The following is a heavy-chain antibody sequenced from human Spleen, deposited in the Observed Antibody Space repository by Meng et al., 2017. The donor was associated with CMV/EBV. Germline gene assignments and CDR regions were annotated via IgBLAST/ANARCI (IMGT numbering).Heavy chain of an antibody. CDR2: IYYSGST. D-gene: IGHD2-2*02. J-gene: IGHJ5*02. CDR1: ISTYY. Sequence: ISTYYCSWIRLPPGKGLEWIGNIYYSGSTKYNPSLKSRVTISVDTSKNQFSLKLSSVTAADTAVYYCARVAGYCSSTSCYRGHNWFDPWGQGTLVTVSS. V-gene: IGHV4-59*01. CDR3: ARVAGYCSSTSCYRGHNWFDP.